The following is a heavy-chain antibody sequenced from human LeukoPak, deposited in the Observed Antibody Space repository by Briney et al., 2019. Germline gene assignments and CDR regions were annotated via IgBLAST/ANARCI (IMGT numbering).Heavy chain of an antibody. Sequence: PSETLSLTCTASGGSISSYYWSWIRQPAGKGLEWIGRIYTSGSTNYNPSLKSRVTMSVDTSKNQFSLKLSSVTAADTAVYYCARLSEDSGYGGFDYWGQGTLVTVSS. CDR3: ARLSEDSGYGGFDY. J-gene: IGHJ4*02. CDR1: GGSISSYY. CDR2: IYTSGST. D-gene: IGHD5-12*01. V-gene: IGHV4-4*07.